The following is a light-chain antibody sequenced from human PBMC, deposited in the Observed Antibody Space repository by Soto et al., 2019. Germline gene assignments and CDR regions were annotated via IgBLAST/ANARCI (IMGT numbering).Light chain of an antibody. Sequence: DIPMTQSPSTLSASVGDRVTITCRASQSISNWLAWYQQKTGKAPKLLIYEASSLETGVPSRFGGSGSGTEFTLTISSLQPDDFATYYCQQYNDYSRTFGQGTKVEI. J-gene: IGKJ1*01. CDR1: QSISNW. V-gene: IGKV1-5*03. CDR2: EAS. CDR3: QQYNDYSRT.